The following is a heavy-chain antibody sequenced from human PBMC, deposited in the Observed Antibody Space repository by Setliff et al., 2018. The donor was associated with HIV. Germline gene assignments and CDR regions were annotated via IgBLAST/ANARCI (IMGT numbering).Heavy chain of an antibody. Sequence: HPGGSLRLSCAASGFTFDDYAMHWVRQAPGKGLEWVSLISWDGGSTYYADSVKGRFTISRDNSKNSLYLQMNSLRAEDTALYYCAKDGGAVGATEVDYWGQGTLVTVSS. J-gene: IGHJ4*02. CDR3: AKDGGAVGATEVDY. CDR2: ISWDGGST. D-gene: IGHD1-26*01. CDR1: GFTFDDYA. V-gene: IGHV3-43D*03.